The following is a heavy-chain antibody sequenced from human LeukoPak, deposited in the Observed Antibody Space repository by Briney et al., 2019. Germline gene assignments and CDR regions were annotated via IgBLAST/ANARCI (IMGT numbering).Heavy chain of an antibody. Sequence: TGGSLRLSRAASGFTLSSYAVNWVRQAPGKGLEWVSAISSSGGTTYYADSVKGRFSISRDNSKNMLYLQMNSLRAEDTAVYYCAKDRNSWPTNFDSWGQGTLVTVSA. CDR3: AKDRNSWPTNFDS. D-gene: IGHD2/OR15-2a*01. J-gene: IGHJ4*02. CDR1: GFTLSSYA. CDR2: ISSSGGTT. V-gene: IGHV3-23*01.